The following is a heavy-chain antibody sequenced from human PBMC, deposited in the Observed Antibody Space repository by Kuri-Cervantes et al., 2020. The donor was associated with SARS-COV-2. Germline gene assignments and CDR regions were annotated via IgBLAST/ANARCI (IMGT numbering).Heavy chain of an antibody. CDR1: GYTFTGYY. CDR2: INTYNGNT. D-gene: IGHD4-23*01. V-gene: IGHV1-18*04. CDR3: ARSHTLYGGNSSPWDY. Sequence: ASVKVSCKASGYTFTGYYMHWVRQAPGRGLEWVASINTYNGNTNYAQILQGRVTMTTDTSTGTAYMELRGLRSFDTAVYYCARSHTLYGGNSSPWDYWGQGTPVTVSS. J-gene: IGHJ4*02.